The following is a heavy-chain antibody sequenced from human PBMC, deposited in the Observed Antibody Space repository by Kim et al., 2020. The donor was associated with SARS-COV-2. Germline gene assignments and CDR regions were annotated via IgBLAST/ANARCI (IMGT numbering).Heavy chain of an antibody. CDR3: ARDGNTIFGVVITGRYYYYGMDV. V-gene: IGHV1-3*01. Sequence: ASVKVSCKASGYTFTSYAMHWVRQAPGQRLEWMGWINAGNGNTKYSQKFQGRVTITRDTSASTAYMELSSLRSEDTAVYYCARDGNTIFGVVITGRYYYYGMDVWGQGTTVTVSS. J-gene: IGHJ6*02. CDR1: GYTFTSYA. D-gene: IGHD3-3*01. CDR2: INAGNGNT.